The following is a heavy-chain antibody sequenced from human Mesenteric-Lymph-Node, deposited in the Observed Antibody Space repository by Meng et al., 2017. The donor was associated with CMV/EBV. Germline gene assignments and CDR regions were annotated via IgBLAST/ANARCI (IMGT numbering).Heavy chain of an antibody. CDR2: IGTAGDT. CDR3: AKGPSSTFTYYYTMDV. CDR1: GFTFSGFD. Sequence: GGSLRLSCAASGFTFSGFDMHWVRQGSGKGLEWVSLIGTAGDTYYPGSVKGRFTISREDAKNSLYLQMNSLRPEDTAMYYCAKGPSSTFTYYYTMDVWGQGTTVTVSS. D-gene: IGHD4-11*01. V-gene: IGHV3-13*01. J-gene: IGHJ6*02.